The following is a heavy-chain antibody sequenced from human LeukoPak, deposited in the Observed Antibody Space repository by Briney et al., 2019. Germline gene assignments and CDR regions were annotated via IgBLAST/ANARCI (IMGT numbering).Heavy chain of an antibody. CDR1: GYTFTGYY. V-gene: IGHV1-2*02. CDR2: INPNSGGA. CDR3: ARDKSLADPYFFDY. Sequence: GASVKVSCKASGYTFTGYYIHWVRQAPGQGPEWMGWINPNSGGANYARKFQGRVTMTRDTSISAAYMDLHSLRSDDTAVYFCARDKSLADPYFFDYWGPGTLVTVSS. J-gene: IGHJ4*02.